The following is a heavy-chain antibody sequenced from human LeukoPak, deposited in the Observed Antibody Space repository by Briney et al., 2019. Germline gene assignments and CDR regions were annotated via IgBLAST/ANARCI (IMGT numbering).Heavy chain of an antibody. CDR3: ARHTPWSSSSWCFDY. CDR1: GYSISSGYY. CDR2: IYHSGST. V-gene: IGHV4-38-2*02. Sequence: SETLSLTCTVSGYSISSGYYWGWIRQPPGKGLEWIGSIYHSGSTYYNPSLKSRVTISVDTSKNQFSLKLSSVTAADTAVYYCARHTPWSSSSWCFDYWGQGTLVTVSS. J-gene: IGHJ4*02. D-gene: IGHD6-13*01.